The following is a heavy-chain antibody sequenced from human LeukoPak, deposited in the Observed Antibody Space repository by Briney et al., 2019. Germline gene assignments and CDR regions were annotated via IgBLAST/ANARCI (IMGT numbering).Heavy chain of an antibody. CDR2: ISGSGGST. J-gene: IGHJ4*02. V-gene: IGHV3-23*01. CDR1: GFTFSSYG. D-gene: IGHD3-22*01. CDR3: ARHVVAVGFDY. Sequence: GGSLRLSCAASGFTFSSYGMSWVRQAPGKGLEWVSAISGSGGSTYYADSVRGRFTISRDNSKNTLYLQMNSLRAEDTAVYYCARHVVAVGFDYWGQGTLVTVSS.